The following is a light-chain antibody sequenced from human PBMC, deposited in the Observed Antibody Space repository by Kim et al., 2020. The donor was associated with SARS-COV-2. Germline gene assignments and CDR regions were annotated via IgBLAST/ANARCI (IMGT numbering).Light chain of an antibody. V-gene: IGKV1-39*01. CDR2: AAS. Sequence: SASVGDRVTITCRASQSISNYLNWYQQKPGRAPKLLIYAASSLQSGVPSRFSGSGSGTDFTLTIPSLQPEDLATYYCQQSYITPYTFGQGTKLEI. J-gene: IGKJ2*01. CDR1: QSISNY. CDR3: QQSYITPYT.